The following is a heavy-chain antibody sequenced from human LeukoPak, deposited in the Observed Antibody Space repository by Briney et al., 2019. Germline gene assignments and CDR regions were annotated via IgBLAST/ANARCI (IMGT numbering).Heavy chain of an antibody. D-gene: IGHD3-22*01. V-gene: IGHV4-34*01. Sequence: SETLSLTCAVYGGSFSGYYWSWIRQPPGEGLEWIGEINHSGSTNYNPSLKSRVTISVDTSKNQFSLKLSSVTAADTAVYYCASNYYDSSGYSNAFDIWGQGTMVTVSS. CDR1: GGSFSGYY. CDR2: INHSGST. CDR3: ASNYYDSSGYSNAFDI. J-gene: IGHJ3*02.